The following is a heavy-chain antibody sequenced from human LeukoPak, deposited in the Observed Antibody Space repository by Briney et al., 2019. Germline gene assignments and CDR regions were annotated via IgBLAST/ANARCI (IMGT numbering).Heavy chain of an antibody. CDR3: AKAAYSSSWYLDY. J-gene: IGHJ4*02. D-gene: IGHD6-13*01. V-gene: IGHV3-23*01. CDR1: GFTFSSYA. CDR2: ISGSGGST. Sequence: PGGSLRLFCAASGFTFSSYAMSWVRQAPGKELEWVSAISGSGGSTYYADSVKGRFTISRDNSKNTLYLQMHSLRAEDTAVYYCAKAAYSSSWYLDYWGQGTLVTVSS.